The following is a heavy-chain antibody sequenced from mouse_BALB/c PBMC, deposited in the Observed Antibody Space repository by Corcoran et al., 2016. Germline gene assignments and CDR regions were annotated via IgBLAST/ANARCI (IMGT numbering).Heavy chain of an antibody. CDR2: IDPANGNT. V-gene: IGHV14-3*02. J-gene: IGHJ1*01. CDR1: GFNIKDTY. CDR3: ARLDWYFDW. Sequence: EVQLQQSGAELVKPGASVKLSCTASGFNIKDTYMHWVKQRPEQCLEWIGRIDPANGNTKYDPKFQGKATITADPSSNPAYLQLSRLTSEYTAVYYCARLDWYFDWWCAGTTVTVSS.